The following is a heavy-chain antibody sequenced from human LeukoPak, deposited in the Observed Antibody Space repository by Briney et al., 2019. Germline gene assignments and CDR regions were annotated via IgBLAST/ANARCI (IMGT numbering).Heavy chain of an antibody. J-gene: IGHJ4*02. CDR1: GGSTSSYY. Sequence: SETLSLTCTVSGGSTSSYYWSWIRQPPGKGLEWIGYIYYSGSTNYNPSLKSRVTISVDTSKNQFSLKLSSVTAADTAVYYCARVGSGYSRVFDYWGQGTLVTVSS. V-gene: IGHV4-59*01. CDR3: ARVGSGYSRVFDY. D-gene: IGHD3-22*01. CDR2: IYYSGST.